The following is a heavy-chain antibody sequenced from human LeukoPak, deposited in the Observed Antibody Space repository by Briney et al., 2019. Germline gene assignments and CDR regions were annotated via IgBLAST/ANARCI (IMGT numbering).Heavy chain of an antibody. D-gene: IGHD3-22*01. Sequence: GGSLRLSCAASGFTVSSNYMSWVRQAPGKGLEWVSVIYSGGSTYYADSVKGRCTISRDDAKNSLYLQMNSLRAEDTAVYYCARLYYYDSSGYSLSLYFDYWGQGTLVTVSS. J-gene: IGHJ4*02. CDR3: ARLYYYDSSGYSLSLYFDY. V-gene: IGHV3-53*01. CDR1: GFTVSSNY. CDR2: IYSGGST.